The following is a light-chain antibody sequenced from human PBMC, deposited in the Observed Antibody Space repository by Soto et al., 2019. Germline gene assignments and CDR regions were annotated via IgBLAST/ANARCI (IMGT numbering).Light chain of an antibody. CDR3: QRFHNYPMSI. V-gene: IGKV1-9*01. CDR2: AAD. Sequence: DIQLTQSPSFLSASIGDRVTITCRASQGMSGHLAWYQQKPGKAPELLIYAADTLQSGVPSRFSGSRSGTEFTLAISSLQPEDVATYYCQRFHNYPMSIFGPGTTVDIK. J-gene: IGKJ3*01. CDR1: QGMSGH.